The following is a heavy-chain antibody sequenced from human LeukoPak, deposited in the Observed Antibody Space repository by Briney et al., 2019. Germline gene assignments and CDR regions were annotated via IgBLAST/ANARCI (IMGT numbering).Heavy chain of an antibody. V-gene: IGHV4-34*01. Sequence: PSETLSLTCAVYGGSFSGYYWNWIRQPPGKGLEWIGEINHSGSTNHNPSLKSRVTISVDTSKNQFSLKLSSVTAADTAVYYCARGLGPPSVVVPAAMDYWGQGTLVTVSS. D-gene: IGHD2-2*01. J-gene: IGHJ4*02. CDR1: GGSFSGYY. CDR2: INHSGST. CDR3: ARGLGPPSVVVPAAMDY.